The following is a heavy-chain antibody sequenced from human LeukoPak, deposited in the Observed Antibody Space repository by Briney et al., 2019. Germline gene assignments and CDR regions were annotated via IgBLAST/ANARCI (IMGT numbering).Heavy chain of an antibody. Sequence: PGGSLRLSCAASGFTFSPYVMNWVRQAPGKGREWVSSIGNSSSHIFYADSVKSRFITSRDHAQNSLFLLMNRLRPEDTAVYYCARVQSSIVMSPIPTFDYWGQGILVTVSS. CDR3: ARVQSSIVMSPIPTFDY. D-gene: IGHD2-21*02. CDR1: GFTFSPYV. CDR2: IGNSSSHI. J-gene: IGHJ4*02. V-gene: IGHV3-21*01.